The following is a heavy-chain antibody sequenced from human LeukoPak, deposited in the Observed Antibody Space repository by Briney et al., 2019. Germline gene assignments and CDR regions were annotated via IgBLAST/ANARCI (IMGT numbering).Heavy chain of an antibody. V-gene: IGHV4-59*01. CDR1: GDPINGYY. Sequence: PSETLSLTCTVSGDPINGYYWTWVRQSPGKGLEWIGYISYSGSATYKPSLKSRVTMSVLMSKNQFSLELTSVTAADTAVHYCARATHSDLGNVYRGGFYYMDVWGKGTPVTVSS. D-gene: IGHD1-26*01. CDR2: ISYSGSA. J-gene: IGHJ6*03. CDR3: ARATHSDLGNVYRGGFYYMDV.